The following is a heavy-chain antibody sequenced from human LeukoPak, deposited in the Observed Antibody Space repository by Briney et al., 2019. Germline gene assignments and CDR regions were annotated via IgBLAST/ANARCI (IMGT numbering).Heavy chain of an antibody. J-gene: IGHJ5*02. CDR2: IYYSGST. V-gene: IGHV4-30-4*08. CDR3: ARAGDIVVVPALSWFDP. CDR1: GGSISSGDYY. D-gene: IGHD2-2*01. Sequence: SQTLSLTCTVSGGSISSGDYYWSWIRQPPGKGLEWIGYIYYSGSTYYNPSLKSRVTISVDTSKNQFSLKLSSVTAADTAVYYCARAGDIVVVPALSWFDPWGQGTLVTVSS.